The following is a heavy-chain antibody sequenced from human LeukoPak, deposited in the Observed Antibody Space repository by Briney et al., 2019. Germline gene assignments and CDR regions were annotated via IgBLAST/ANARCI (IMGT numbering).Heavy chain of an antibody. Sequence: GGSLRLSCAASGFTSSSYSMNWVRQAPGKGLEWVGRIRSKTDGGTTDYAVSVQGRFTISRDDSKNTLYLQMSSLKTEDAAVYYCAKHIYGVVSIQQWGQGTLVTVSS. J-gene: IGHJ1*01. V-gene: IGHV3-15*01. CDR1: GFTSSSYS. CDR2: IRSKTDGGTT. CDR3: AKHIYGVVSIQQ. D-gene: IGHD3-3*01.